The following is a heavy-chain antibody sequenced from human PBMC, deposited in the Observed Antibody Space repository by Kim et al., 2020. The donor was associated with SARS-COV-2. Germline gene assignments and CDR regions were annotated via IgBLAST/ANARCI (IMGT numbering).Heavy chain of an antibody. CDR3: ARRDLGLTFDY. J-gene: IGHJ4*02. V-gene: IGHV4-39*01. D-gene: IGHD3-9*01. Sequence: TPSLQSRVAISIDPSKNQFSLNLRSVTAADTAVYYCARRDLGLTFDYWGQGTLVTVSS.